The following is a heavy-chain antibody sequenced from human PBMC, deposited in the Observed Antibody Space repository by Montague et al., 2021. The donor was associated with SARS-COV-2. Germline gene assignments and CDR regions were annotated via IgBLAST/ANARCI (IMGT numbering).Heavy chain of an antibody. CDR2: ISYSGRT. J-gene: IGHJ6*03. V-gene: IGHV4-39*01. CDR1: GGSVSSSPYY. Sequence: SETLSLTCTVSGGSVSSSPYYWGWIRQPPGGGLEWVGSISYSGRTYFSPSLKSRLTMSVDSSENQFSLRLSSVTAADMAVYYCASSYYYGSVTSVYNYYMDVWGQGTTVTVSS. CDR3: ASSYYYGSVTSVYNYYMDV. D-gene: IGHD3-10*01.